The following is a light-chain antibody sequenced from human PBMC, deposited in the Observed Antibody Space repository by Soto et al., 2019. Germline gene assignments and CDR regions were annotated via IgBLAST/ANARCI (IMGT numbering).Light chain of an antibody. Sequence: EIVLTQSPGTLSLSPGERATLSCRASQNLRSSLAWYQQKPGQAPRPLIYGASTRATGIPARFSGSGSGTEFTLTISSLQSEDFAVYFCQQYNIWPQTFGQGTKVDIK. V-gene: IGKV3-15*01. CDR1: QNLRSS. CDR3: QQYNIWPQT. J-gene: IGKJ1*01. CDR2: GAS.